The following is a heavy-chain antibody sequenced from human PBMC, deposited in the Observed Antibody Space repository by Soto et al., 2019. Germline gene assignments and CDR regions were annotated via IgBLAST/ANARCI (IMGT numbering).Heavy chain of an antibody. V-gene: IGHV4-39*01. CDR3: ARQNGDYVRDFDR. D-gene: IGHD3-10*02. CDR1: GGSISSSSSY. Sequence: QLQLQESGPGLVKPSETLSLTCTVSGGSISSSSSYWAWIRQPPGKGLEWIGSVYYSGNTYYNPSLKSRFTMSVDTSKNHFSLRLTSVTAADTAVYYCARQNGDYVRDFDRWGQGTLVTVSS. CDR2: VYYSGNT. J-gene: IGHJ4*02.